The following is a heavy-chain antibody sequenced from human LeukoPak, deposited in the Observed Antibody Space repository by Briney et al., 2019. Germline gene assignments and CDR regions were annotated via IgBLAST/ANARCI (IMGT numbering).Heavy chain of an antibody. Sequence: PSQTLSLTCTVSGGSISSGDYYWSWIRQPPGKGLEWIGYIYNNGRTYYNPSLKSRVTISVDTSKNLFSLKVSSVTAADTAVYYCARVSLTGSTYFDYWGQGTLVTVSS. J-gene: IGHJ4*02. CDR1: GGSISSGDYY. D-gene: IGHD3-9*01. V-gene: IGHV4-30-4*01. CDR2: IYNNGRT. CDR3: ARVSLTGSTYFDY.